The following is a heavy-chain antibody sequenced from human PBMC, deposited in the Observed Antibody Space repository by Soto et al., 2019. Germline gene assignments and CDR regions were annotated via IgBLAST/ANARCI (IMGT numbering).Heavy chain of an antibody. D-gene: IGHD2-2*01. CDR2: IIPIFGTA. CDR1: GGTFSSYA. CDR3: ARQPVYCSSTSCYATSGIGDYYYGMDV. J-gene: IGHJ6*02. V-gene: IGHV1-69*01. Sequence: QVQLVQSGAEVKKPGSSVKVSCKASGGTFSSYAISWVRQAPGQGLEWMGGIIPIFGTANYAQKFQGRVTITADESTSTAYMELSSLRSEDTAVYYCARQPVYCSSTSCYATSGIGDYYYGMDVWGQGTTVTVSS.